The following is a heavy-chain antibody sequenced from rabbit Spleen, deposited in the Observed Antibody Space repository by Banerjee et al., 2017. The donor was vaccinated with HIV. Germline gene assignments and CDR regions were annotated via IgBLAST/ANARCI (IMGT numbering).Heavy chain of an antibody. CDR3: ARDTGSGHYIDAYFDL. CDR1: GFSFNSGYD. CDR2: IYAGSSGNT. D-gene: IGHD1-1*01. Sequence: QSLEESGGGLVKPGASLTLTCKASGFSFNSGYDMCWVRQAPGKGLEWIACIYAGSSGNTYSATWAKGRFTISKTSSTTVTLQMTSLTAADTATYFCARDTGSGHYIDAYFDLWGPGTLVTVS. V-gene: IGHV1S40*01. J-gene: IGHJ4*01.